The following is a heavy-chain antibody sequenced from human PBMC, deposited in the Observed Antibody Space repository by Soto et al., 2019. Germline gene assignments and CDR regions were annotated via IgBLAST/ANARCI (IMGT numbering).Heavy chain of an antibody. CDR3: ARSWSPTNNCSSTSCHGANDHYYGMDV. J-gene: IGHJ6*02. Sequence: ASVKVSCKASGYTFTSYDINWVRQATGQGLEWMGWMNPNSGNTGYAQKFQGRVTMTRNTSISTAYMELSSLRSEDTAVYYCARSWSPTNNCSSTSCHGANDHYYGMDVWGQGTTVTVTS. CDR2: MNPNSGNT. D-gene: IGHD2-2*01. CDR1: GYTFTSYD. V-gene: IGHV1-8*01.